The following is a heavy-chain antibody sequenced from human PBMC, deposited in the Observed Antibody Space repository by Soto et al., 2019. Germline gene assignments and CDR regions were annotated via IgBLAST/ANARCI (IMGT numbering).Heavy chain of an antibody. CDR2: ISSSSSTI. V-gene: IGHV3-48*01. CDR1: GFTSSSYS. CDR3: AKFTLECSSSCTDY. Sequence: PGGSLRLSCAASGFTSSSYSMNWVRQAPGKGLEWVSYISSSSSTIYYADSVKGRFTISRDNSKNTLYLQMNSLRAEDTAVYYCAKFTLECSSSCTDYWGQGTLVTVSS. D-gene: IGHD6-13*01. J-gene: IGHJ4*02.